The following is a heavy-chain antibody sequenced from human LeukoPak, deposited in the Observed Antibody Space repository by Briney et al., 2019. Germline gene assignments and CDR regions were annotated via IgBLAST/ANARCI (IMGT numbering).Heavy chain of an antibody. CDR2: IYTSGST. Sequence: SETLSLTCTVSGGSISSSSYYWGWIRQPPGKGLEWIGRIYTSGSTNYNPSLKSRVTMSVDTSKNQFSLKLSSVTAADTAVYYCARGSGSYYNSAFDIWGQGTMVTVSS. CDR1: GGSISSSSYY. V-gene: IGHV4-61*05. J-gene: IGHJ3*02. D-gene: IGHD3-10*01. CDR3: ARGSGSYYNSAFDI.